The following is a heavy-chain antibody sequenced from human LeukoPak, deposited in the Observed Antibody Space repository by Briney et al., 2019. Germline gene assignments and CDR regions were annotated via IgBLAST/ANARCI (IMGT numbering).Heavy chain of an antibody. CDR1: GFTFNDYA. D-gene: IGHD1-26*01. Sequence: GRSLRLSCAASGFTFNDYAMHWVRQAPGKGLEWVPGISWSSGSIGYADSVKGRFTISRDNAKSSLYLQMNSLRAEDMALYYCAKDTVGATFAGAFDIWGRGTMVTVSS. J-gene: IGHJ3*02. V-gene: IGHV3-9*03. CDR2: ISWSSGSI. CDR3: AKDTVGATFAGAFDI.